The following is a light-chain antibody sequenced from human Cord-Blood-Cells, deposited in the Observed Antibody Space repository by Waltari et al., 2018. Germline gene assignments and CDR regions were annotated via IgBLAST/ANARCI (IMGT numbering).Light chain of an antibody. CDR1: QGISSY. J-gene: IGKJ1*01. V-gene: IGKV1-8*01. CDR3: QQYYSYLRT. CDR2: AAS. Sequence: AIRMTQSPSSLSASTGDRVTITCRASQGISSYLAWYQQKPGKAPNLLIYAASTLQSGVPSRFSGSGSGTDFTLTISCLQSEDFATYYCQQYYSYLRTFGQGTKVEIK.